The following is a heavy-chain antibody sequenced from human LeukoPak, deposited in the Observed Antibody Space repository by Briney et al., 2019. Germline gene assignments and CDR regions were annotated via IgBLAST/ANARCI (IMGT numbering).Heavy chain of an antibody. D-gene: IGHD3-16*02. CDR3: ARDLVT. Sequence: SETLSLTCTVSGGSISSHYWSWIRQPPGKGLEWIGYIYYSGSTNYNPSLKSRVTISVDTSKNQFSLKLSSVTAADTAVYYCARDLVTRGQGTLVTVSS. CDR2: IYYSGST. V-gene: IGHV4-59*11. J-gene: IGHJ4*02. CDR1: GGSISSHY.